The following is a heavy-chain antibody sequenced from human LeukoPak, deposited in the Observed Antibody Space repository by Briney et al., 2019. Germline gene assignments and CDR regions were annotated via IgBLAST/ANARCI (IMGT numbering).Heavy chain of an antibody. CDR1: GGSFSGYY. D-gene: IGHD6-19*01. Sequence: SETLSLTCAVYGGSFSGYYWSWIRQPPGKGLEWIGEINHSGRTNYNPSLKSRVTISVDTSKNQFSLKLSSVTAADTAVYYCARSPELAVAGTEDAFDIWGQGTMVTVSS. V-gene: IGHV4-34*01. CDR2: INHSGRT. J-gene: IGHJ3*02. CDR3: ARSPELAVAGTEDAFDI.